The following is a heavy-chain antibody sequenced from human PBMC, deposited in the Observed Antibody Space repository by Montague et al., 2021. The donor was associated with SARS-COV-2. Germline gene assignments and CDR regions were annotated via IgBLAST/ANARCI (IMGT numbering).Heavy chain of an antibody. V-gene: IGHV4-59*01. CDR2: IYHSGSA. CDR3: ARWDPQTLTLIGLRGKSASDY. CDR1: GGSIRNYY. D-gene: IGHD4-23*01. J-gene: IGHJ4*02. Sequence: SETLSLTCTVSGGSIRNYYWNWIRQPPGKGLEWVGYIYHSGSAKYNPSLKSRVTLSVDTSKTQFSLKLSSVTAADTAIYYCARWDPQTLTLIGLRGKSASDYWGQGTLVIVSS.